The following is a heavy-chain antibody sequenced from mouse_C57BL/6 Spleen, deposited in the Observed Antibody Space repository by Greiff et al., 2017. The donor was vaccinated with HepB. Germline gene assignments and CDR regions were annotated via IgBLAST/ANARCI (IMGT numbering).Heavy chain of an antibody. D-gene: IGHD2-2*01. Sequence: QVHVKQSGAELVKPGASVKMSCKASGYTFTSYWITWVKQRPGQGLEWIGDIYPGSGSTNYNEKFKSKATLTVDTSSSTAYMQLSSLTSEDSAVYYCARGGSTMVTTGFAYWGQGTLVTVSA. J-gene: IGHJ3*01. CDR3: ARGGSTMVTTGFAY. CDR1: GYTFTSYW. V-gene: IGHV1-55*01. CDR2: IYPGSGST.